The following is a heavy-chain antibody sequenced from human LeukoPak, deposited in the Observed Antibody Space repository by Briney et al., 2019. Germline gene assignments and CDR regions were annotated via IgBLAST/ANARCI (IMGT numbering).Heavy chain of an antibody. CDR2: INPNSGGT. CDR1: GYTFTGYY. D-gene: IGHD1-26*01. J-gene: IGHJ5*02. V-gene: IGHV1-2*02. CDR3: ARVWEQFEPTNWFDP. Sequence: ASVKVSCKASGYTFTGYYMHWVRQAPGQGLEWMGWINPNSGGTNYAQKFQGRVTMTRDTSISTAYMELSGLRSDDTAVYYCARVWEQFEPTNWFDPWGQGTLVTVPS.